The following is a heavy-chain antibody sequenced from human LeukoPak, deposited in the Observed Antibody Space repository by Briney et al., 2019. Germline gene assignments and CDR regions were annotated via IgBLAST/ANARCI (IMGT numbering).Heavy chain of an antibody. V-gene: IGHV4-39*02. J-gene: IGHJ4*02. CDR1: GGSISSGSYY. D-gene: IGHD1-26*01. Sequence: SETLSFTCTVSGGSISSGSYYWGWIRQPPGKGLEWIGSMYHTGSTYYNPSLKSRITISVDTSKNKFSLKLTSVTAADTAVYYCAREAWERDFFGFWGQGTLVTVSS. CDR2: MYHTGST. CDR3: AREAWERDFFGF.